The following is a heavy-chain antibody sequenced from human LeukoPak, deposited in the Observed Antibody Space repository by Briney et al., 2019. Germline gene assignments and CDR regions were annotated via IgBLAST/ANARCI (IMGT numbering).Heavy chain of an antibody. CDR2: IYYSGST. V-gene: IGHV4-39*01. CDR1: GGSISSGSYY. Sequence: PSQTLSLTCTVSGGSISSGSYYWGWIRQPPGKGLEWIGSIYYSGSTYYNPSLKSRVTISVDTSKNQFSLKLSSVTAADTAVYYCASNGWFGTGYWGQGTLVTVSS. CDR3: ASNGWFGTGY. J-gene: IGHJ4*02. D-gene: IGHD3-10*01.